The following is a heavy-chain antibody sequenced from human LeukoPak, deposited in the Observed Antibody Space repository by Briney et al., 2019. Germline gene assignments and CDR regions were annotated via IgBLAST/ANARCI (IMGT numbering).Heavy chain of an antibody. CDR2: ISSSSSYI. CDR3: ASGQPKGSIAVAGEEYYMDV. Sequence: GGSLRLSCAASGFTFSSYSMNWVRQAPGKGLEWVSSISSSSSYIYYADSVKGRFTISRDNAKNSLYLQMNSLRAEDTAVYCCASGQPKGSIAVAGEEYYMDVWGKGTTVTVSS. D-gene: IGHD6-19*01. V-gene: IGHV3-21*01. CDR1: GFTFSSYS. J-gene: IGHJ6*03.